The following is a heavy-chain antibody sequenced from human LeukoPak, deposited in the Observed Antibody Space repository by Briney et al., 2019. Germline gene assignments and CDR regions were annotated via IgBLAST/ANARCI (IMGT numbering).Heavy chain of an antibody. J-gene: IGHJ5*02. CDR2: ISAYNGNT. D-gene: IGHD3-22*01. CDR3: ARDGYYYDSSGYYFTRPNLHMWFDP. CDR1: GYTFTSYG. V-gene: IGHV1-18*01. Sequence: GASVKVSCKASGYTFTSYGISWVRQAPGQGLEWMGWISAYNGNTNYAQKLQGRVTMTTDTSTSTAYMELRSLRSDDTAVYYCARDGYYYDSSGYYFTRPNLHMWFDPWGQGTLVTVSS.